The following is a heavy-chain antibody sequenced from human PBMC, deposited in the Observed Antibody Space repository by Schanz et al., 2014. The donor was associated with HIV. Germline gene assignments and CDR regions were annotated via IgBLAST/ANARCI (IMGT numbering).Heavy chain of an antibody. J-gene: IGHJ6*02. D-gene: IGHD3-22*01. V-gene: IGHV3-30*18. Sequence: QVQLVESGGGVVQPGRSLRLSCAASGFTFSTNDMHWVRQVPGKGLEWVAVISYDGTNKKYEDSVKGRLTISRDNSKNTLYLQLKSLRPEDTAVYYCAKDRNYYDSKYRGKGNYYYYYGMDVWGQGTTVTVSS. CDR3: AKDRNYYDSKYRGKGNYYYYYGMDV. CDR2: ISYDGTNK. CDR1: GFTFSTND.